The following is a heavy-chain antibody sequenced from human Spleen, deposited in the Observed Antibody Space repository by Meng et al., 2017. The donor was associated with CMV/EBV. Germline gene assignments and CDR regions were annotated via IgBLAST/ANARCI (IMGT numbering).Heavy chain of an antibody. CDR3: ARQTYNYGWNMDV. D-gene: IGHD5-18*01. Sequence: GSLRLSCAASAFTFSNYEMNWVRQSPGKGLEWIGEIYHSGSVNYNPSLESRVTISIDKSKNQFSLKLTSVTAADTAVYYCARQTYNYGWNMDVWGQGTTVTVSS. V-gene: IGHV4-4*02. CDR2: IYHSGSV. J-gene: IGHJ6*02. CDR1: AFTFSNYEM.